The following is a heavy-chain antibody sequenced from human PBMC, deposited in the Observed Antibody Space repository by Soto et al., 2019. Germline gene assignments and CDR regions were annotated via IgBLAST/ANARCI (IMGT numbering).Heavy chain of an antibody. CDR1: RYIFTAYF. Sequence: QVQLVQSGAEVKKPGASVKVSCKAPRYIFTAYFMHWVRQAPGQGLEWMGWINPNNGATHYGLSFQGRVTMTRDTSISTAYMALSSLRSDDTAVYSCASHDPGARFAPWGQGTLVIVSS. CDR3: ASHDPGARFAP. V-gene: IGHV1-2*02. J-gene: IGHJ5*02. D-gene: IGHD1-1*01. CDR2: INPNNGAT.